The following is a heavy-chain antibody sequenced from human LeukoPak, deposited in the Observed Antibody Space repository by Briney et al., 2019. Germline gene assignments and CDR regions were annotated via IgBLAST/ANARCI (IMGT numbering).Heavy chain of an antibody. J-gene: IGHJ4*02. V-gene: IGHV3-64D*06. CDR2: ITNNGGNT. D-gene: IGHD3-9*01. CDR3: VIVRGYFDSSGSDY. Sequence: GGSLRLSCSASGFTFSSYTMHWVRQAPGKGLEFVSAITNNGGNTYYADSVKGRFTISRDNSKNTVYLQMSSLRAEDTAVYYCVIVRGYFDSSGSDYWGQGTLVTVSS. CDR1: GFTFSSYT.